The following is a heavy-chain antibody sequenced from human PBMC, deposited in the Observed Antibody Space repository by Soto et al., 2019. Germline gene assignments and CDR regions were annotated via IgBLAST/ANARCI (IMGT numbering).Heavy chain of an antibody. CDR2: IYHSGST. J-gene: IGHJ6*02. CDR1: GGSFGGHF. D-gene: IGHD2-2*01. Sequence: PSETLSLTCAVYGGSFGGHFWRWVRQPPGKGLEWIGEIYHSGSTNYNPSLKSRVTISVDKSKNQFSLKLSSVTAADTAVYYCARDEFVVVPAAPPLGMDVWGQGTTVTVSS. V-gene: IGHV4-34*01. CDR3: ARDEFVVVPAAPPLGMDV.